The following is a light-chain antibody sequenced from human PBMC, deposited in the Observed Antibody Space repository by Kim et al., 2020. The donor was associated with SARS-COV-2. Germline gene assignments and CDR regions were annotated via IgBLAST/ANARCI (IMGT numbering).Light chain of an antibody. Sequence: ASVGDRVTIACRASQDSSRYLNWYQQKPGKAPKLLIYTASSLQSGVPSRFTGSGSETDFTLTISSLQPEDFATYYCQQTYSASRTFGQGTKVDIK. CDR2: TAS. V-gene: IGKV1-39*01. J-gene: IGKJ1*01. CDR3: QQTYSASRT. CDR1: QDSSRY.